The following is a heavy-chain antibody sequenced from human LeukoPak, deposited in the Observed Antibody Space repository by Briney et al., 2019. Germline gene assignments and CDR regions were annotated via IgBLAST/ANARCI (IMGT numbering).Heavy chain of an antibody. CDR2: ISAYNGNT. V-gene: IGHV1-18*01. CDR3: ARVRPYYDILTGYYSPERRRTPDYYYYYGMDV. Sequence: ASVKVSCKASGGTFSSYAISWVRQAPGQGLEWMGWISAYNGNTNYAQKLQGRVTMTTDTSTSTAYMELRSLRSDDTAVYYCARVRPYYDILTGYYSPERRRTPDYYYYYGMDVWGQGTTVTVSS. D-gene: IGHD3-9*01. J-gene: IGHJ6*02. CDR1: GGTFSSYA.